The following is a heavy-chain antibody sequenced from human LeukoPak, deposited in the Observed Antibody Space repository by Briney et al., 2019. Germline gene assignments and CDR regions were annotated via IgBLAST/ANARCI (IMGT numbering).Heavy chain of an antibody. J-gene: IGHJ4*02. CDR1: GFTFSSYA. CDR3: ANSEQWLVVDY. V-gene: IGHV3-23*01. D-gene: IGHD6-19*01. Sequence: GGSLRLSCAASGFTFSSYAMSWVRQAPGKGLEWVSAISGSGGSTYYADSVKGRFTISRDNSKNTLYLQMNSPRAEDTAVYYCANSEQWLVVDYWGQGTLVTVSS. CDR2: ISGSGGST.